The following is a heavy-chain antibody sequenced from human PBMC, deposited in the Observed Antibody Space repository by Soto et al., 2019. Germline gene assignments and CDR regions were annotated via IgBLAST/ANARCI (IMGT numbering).Heavy chain of an antibody. CDR1: GGSISSSSSY. CDR2: IYYRGYT. J-gene: IGHJ4*02. Sequence: SETLSLTCIVSGGSISSSSSYWGWIRQSPGKGLEWIGNIYYRGYTYYNPSLKSRVTISVDSSKNQFSLRLSSVTATDTAIYYCARHMYSSDSSGPSWYFDYWGQGTLVTVSS. D-gene: IGHD3-22*01. V-gene: IGHV4-39*01. CDR3: ARHMYSSDSSGPSWYFDY.